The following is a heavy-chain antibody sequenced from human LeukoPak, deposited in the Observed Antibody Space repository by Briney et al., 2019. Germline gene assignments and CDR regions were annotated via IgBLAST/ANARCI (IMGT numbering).Heavy chain of an antibody. D-gene: IGHD2-15*01. V-gene: IGHV4-59*08. CDR2: IHYSGST. J-gene: IGHJ4*02. CDR1: GGSISSDY. CDR3: ARQGYSRGYFSLDY. Sequence: SETLSLTCTVSGGSISSDYWNWIRQPPGKGLDWIGYIHYSGSTFYNPSLKSRVTISVDSSKNQFSLQLSSVTAADTAVYYCARQGYSRGYFSLDYRGQGTLVTVSS.